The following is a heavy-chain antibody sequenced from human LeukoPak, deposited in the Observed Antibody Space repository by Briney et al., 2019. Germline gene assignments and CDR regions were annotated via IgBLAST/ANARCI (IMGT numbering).Heavy chain of an antibody. CDR1: GGSFSGYY. D-gene: IGHD5-12*01. CDR2: INHSGST. CDR3: ARSGGLRSYYHMDV. Sequence: SETLSLTCAVYGGSFSGYYWSWIRQPPGKRLEWIGEINHSGSTNYNPSLKSRVTISVDTSKNQVSLKLSSVTAADTALYYCARSGGLRSYYHMDVWGKGTTVTVSS. V-gene: IGHV4-34*01. J-gene: IGHJ6*03.